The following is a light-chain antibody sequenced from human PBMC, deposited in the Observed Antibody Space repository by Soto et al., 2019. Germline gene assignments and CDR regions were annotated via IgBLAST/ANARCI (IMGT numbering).Light chain of an antibody. CDR1: SSDVGGYNF. CDR2: DVS. V-gene: IGLV2-14*01. CDR3: SSYTGLSTHG. J-gene: IGLJ1*01. Sequence: QSALNQPASVSGSPGPSITISCTGTSSDVGGYNFVSWYQQHPGKAPKLIIYDVSNRPSGVSYRFSGSKSGNTASLTISGLQAEDEADYYCSSYTGLSTHGFGPGTKLTVL.